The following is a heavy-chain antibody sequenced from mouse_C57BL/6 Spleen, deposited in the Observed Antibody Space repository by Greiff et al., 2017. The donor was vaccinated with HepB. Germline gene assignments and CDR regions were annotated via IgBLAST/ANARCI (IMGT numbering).Heavy chain of an antibody. D-gene: IGHD4-1*01. J-gene: IGHJ4*01. CDR1: GYTFTDYN. V-gene: IGHV1-22*01. CDR2: INPNNGGT. CDR3: ARLTGLMDY. Sequence: EVQLVESGPELVKPGASVKMSCKASGYTFTDYNMHWVKQSHGKSLEWIGYINPNNGGTSYNQKFKGKATLTVNKSSSTAYMELRSLTSEDSAVYYCARLTGLMDYWGQGTSVTVSS.